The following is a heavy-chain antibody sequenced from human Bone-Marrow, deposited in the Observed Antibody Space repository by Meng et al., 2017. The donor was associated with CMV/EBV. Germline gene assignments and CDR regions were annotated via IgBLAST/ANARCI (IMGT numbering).Heavy chain of an antibody. CDR3: ARGGAGTDGMDV. V-gene: IGHV3-7*04. CDR2: IKQDGSEK. CDR1: GFTFSSYW. J-gene: IGHJ6*02. Sequence: GESLKISCAASGFTFSSYWMSWVRQAPGKGLEWVADIKQDGSEKYYVDSVKGRFTISRDNANNSLYLQMNSLRAEDTAVYYCARGGAGTDGMDVWGQGTTVTVPS. D-gene: IGHD6-13*01.